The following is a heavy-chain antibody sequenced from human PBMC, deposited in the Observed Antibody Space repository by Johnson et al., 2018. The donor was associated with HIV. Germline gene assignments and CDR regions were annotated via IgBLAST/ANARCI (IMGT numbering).Heavy chain of an antibody. Sequence: VQLVESGGGLVKPGGSLRLSCAASGFTFSSSAMHRVHQAPGKGLEWVANIKQDGSETYYVDSVKGRFTISRDNAKNSLNLQMNSLRAEDTAVYYCAKGPRGYYNFWSNWGQGTMVTVSS. D-gene: IGHD3-3*01. V-gene: IGHV3-7*05. CDR2: IKQDGSET. CDR1: GFTFSSSA. J-gene: IGHJ3*01. CDR3: AKGPRGYYNFWSN.